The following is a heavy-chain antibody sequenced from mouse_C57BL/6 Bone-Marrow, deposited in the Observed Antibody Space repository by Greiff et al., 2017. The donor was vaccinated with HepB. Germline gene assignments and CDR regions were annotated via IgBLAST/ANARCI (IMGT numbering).Heavy chain of an antibody. J-gene: IGHJ3*01. D-gene: IGHD1-1*01. CDR3: ASAVLLRAWFAY. Sequence: QVQLQQSGAELARPGASVKLSCKASGYTFTSYGISWVKQRTGQGLEWIGEIYPRSGNTYYNEKFKGKATLTADKSSSTAYMELRSLTSEDSAVYFCASAVLLRAWFAYWGQGTLVTVSA. CDR1: GYTFTSYG. CDR2: IYPRSGNT. V-gene: IGHV1-81*01.